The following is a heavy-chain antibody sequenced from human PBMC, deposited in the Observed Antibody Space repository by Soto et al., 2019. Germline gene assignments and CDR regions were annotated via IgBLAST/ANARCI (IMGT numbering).Heavy chain of an antibody. CDR2: IIPIFGTA. J-gene: IGHJ4*02. V-gene: IGHV1-69*13. D-gene: IGHD3-3*01. CDR1: GGTFSSYA. Sequence: SVKVSCKASGGTFSSYAISWVRQAPGQGLEWMGGIIPIFGTANYAQKFQGRVTITADESTSTAYMELSSLRSEDTAVYYCARRTEGGQVTISADKSISTAYLQWSSLKASDTAMYYCARLNDFWSGYYTGLDYWGQGTLVTVSS. CDR3: ARRTEGGQVTISADKSISTAYLQWSSLKASDTAMYYCARLNDFWSGYYTGLDY.